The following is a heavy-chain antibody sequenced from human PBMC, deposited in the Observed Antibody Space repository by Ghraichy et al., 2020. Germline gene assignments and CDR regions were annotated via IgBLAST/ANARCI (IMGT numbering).Heavy chain of an antibody. V-gene: IGHV1-18*04. CDR1: GYTFIEYG. D-gene: IGHD6-25*01. CDR2: IGPYKGDT. J-gene: IGHJ4*02. CDR3: ARDTAADDF. Sequence: ASVKVSCKATGYTFIEYGISWVRQTPGQGLEWLGWIGPYKGDTNYAQKFQGRVTMTRDTSTSTAYMELRSLISDDTAVYYCARDTAADDFWGQGTLVTVSS.